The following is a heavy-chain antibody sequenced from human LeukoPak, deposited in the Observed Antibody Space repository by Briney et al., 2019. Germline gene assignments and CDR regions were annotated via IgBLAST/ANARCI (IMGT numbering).Heavy chain of an antibody. D-gene: IGHD3-10*01. CDR2: ISGSGSNT. V-gene: IGHV3-23*01. J-gene: IGHJ4*02. CDR3: AKVRTMVRGVIDPLRY. CDR1: RFTFSSYA. Sequence: GGSLRLSCAASRFTFSSYAMSWVRQAPGRGLEWVSAISGSGSNTYYADSVKGRFTISRDNSKNTLYLQMNSLRAEDTAVYYCAKVRTMVRGVIDPLRYWGQGTLVTVSS.